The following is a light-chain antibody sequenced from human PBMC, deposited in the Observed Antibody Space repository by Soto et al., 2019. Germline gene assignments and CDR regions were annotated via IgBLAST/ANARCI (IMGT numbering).Light chain of an antibody. Sequence: QSALTQPASVSGSPGPSITISCTGTSSDVGGYNYVFWYQQHPGKAPKLMIYEVSNRPSGVSNRFSGSKSGNTASLTISGLQAEDEADYYCTSYTRRSTRVFGGGTKLTVL. V-gene: IGLV2-14*01. CDR3: TSYTRRSTRV. CDR1: SSDVGGYNY. CDR2: EVS. J-gene: IGLJ3*02.